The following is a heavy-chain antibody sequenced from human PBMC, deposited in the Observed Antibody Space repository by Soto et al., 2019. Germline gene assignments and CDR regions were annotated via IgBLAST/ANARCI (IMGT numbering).Heavy chain of an antibody. CDR1: GFSLSTNEVG. CDR3: ARLKDLYLTFDY. V-gene: IGHV2-5*02. Sequence: QITLKESGPTLVKPTQTLTLTCTFSGFSLSTNEVGVGWIRQPPGKALEWLAIIYWDDDKRYSPLLKTRITVTKDTSKNQVVLSLTNMGAVDTGTYYCARLKDLYLTFDYWGQGSLVTVSS. D-gene: IGHD3-10*01. J-gene: IGHJ4*02. CDR2: IYWDDDK.